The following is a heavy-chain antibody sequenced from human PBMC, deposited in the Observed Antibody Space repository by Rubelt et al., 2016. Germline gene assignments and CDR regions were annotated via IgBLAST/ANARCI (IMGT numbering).Heavy chain of an antibody. Sequence: VGSLRLSCAASGFSFNTYAMSWVRQAPGKGLEWVSAISGSAGMTYYSDSVKGRFTISRDNSKNTLYVQRKSLGAEETAVYYCAGGAGGYGHFDYWGQGTLVTVSS. CDR1: GFSFNTYA. CDR2: ISGSAGMT. CDR3: AGGAGGYGHFDY. V-gene: IGHV3-23*01. D-gene: IGHD5-12*01. J-gene: IGHJ4*02.